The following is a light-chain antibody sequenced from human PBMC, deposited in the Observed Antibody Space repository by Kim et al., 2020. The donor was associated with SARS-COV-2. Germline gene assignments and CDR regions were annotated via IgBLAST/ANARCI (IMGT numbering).Light chain of an antibody. J-gene: IGLJ3*02. CDR1: VLAKKY. CDR3: YSAADIWV. V-gene: IGLV3-27*01. CDR2: KDG. Sequence: SVSPGQTARITCSGDVLAKKYARWFQQKPGQAPVLVIYKDGERPSGIPERFSGSSSGTTVTLTISGAQVEDEADYYCYSAADIWVFGGGTQLTVL.